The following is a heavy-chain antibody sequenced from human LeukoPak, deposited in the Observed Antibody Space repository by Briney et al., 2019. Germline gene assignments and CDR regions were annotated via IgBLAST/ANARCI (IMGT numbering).Heavy chain of an antibody. CDR2: INPDSGVT. V-gene: IGHV1-2*02. CDR1: GYTFIGYY. J-gene: IGHJ5*02. D-gene: IGHD2-15*01. Sequence: ASVKVSCRASGYTFIGYYMQWVRQAPGQGPEWMGWINPDSGVTNYAQKLQGRVTMTTDTSTSTAYMELRSLRSDDTAVYYCARDCNRSTHRYCSGGSPRAPNPQNWFDPWGQGTLVTVSS. CDR3: ARDCNRSTHRYCSGGSPRAPNPQNWFDP.